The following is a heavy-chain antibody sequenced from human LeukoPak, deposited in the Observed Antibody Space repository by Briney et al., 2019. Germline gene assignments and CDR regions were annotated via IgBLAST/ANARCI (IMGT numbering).Heavy chain of an antibody. D-gene: IGHD1-26*01. V-gene: IGHV3-21*01. J-gene: IGHJ4*02. CDR3: ARLVGVTRAFDL. CDR2: ISSSSSYI. CDR1: GFTFSSYS. Sequence: PWGSLRLSCAASGFTFSSYSMNWVRQAPGKGLEWVSSISSSSSYIYYADSVKGRFTISRDNAKNSLYLQMNSLRAEDTAVYYCARLVGVTRAFDLWGQGTLVIVSS.